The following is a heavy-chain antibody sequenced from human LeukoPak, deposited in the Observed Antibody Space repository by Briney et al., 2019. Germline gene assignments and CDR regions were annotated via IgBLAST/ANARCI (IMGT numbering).Heavy chain of an antibody. V-gene: IGHV4-4*07. CDR2: IYTGGST. D-gene: IGHD2-15*01. CDR1: GGSISSYY. Sequence: SETLSLTCTVSGGSISSYYWSWIRQPAGKGLEWIGRIYTGGSTNYNPSLKSRVTISVDKSKNQFSLKLSSVTAADTAVYYCARDARYCSGGSCYSGYYYYYYMDVWGKGTTVTVSS. CDR3: ARDARYCSGGSCYSGYYYYYYMDV. J-gene: IGHJ6*03.